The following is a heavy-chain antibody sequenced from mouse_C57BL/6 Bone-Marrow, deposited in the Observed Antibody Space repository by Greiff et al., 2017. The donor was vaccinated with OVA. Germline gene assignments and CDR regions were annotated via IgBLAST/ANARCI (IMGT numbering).Heavy chain of an antibody. D-gene: IGHD1-1*01. CDR1: GFTFSDYG. CDR2: ISSGSSTI. CDR3: ARRDYYGIWYFDV. V-gene: IGHV5-17*01. J-gene: IGHJ1*03. Sequence: EVKVVESGGGLVKPGGSLKLSCAASGFTFSDYGMHWVRQAPEKGLEWVAYISSGSSTIYYADTVKGRFTISRDNAENTLFLQMTSLRSEDTAMYYCARRDYYGIWYFDVWGTGTTVTVSS.